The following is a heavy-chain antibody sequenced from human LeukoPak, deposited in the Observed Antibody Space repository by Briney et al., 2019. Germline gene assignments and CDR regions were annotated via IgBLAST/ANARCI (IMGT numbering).Heavy chain of an antibody. J-gene: IGHJ4*02. CDR2: IYYSGST. V-gene: IGHV4-59*08. Sequence: SETLSLTCTVSGGSISSYYWTWIRQPPGKGLEWIGYIYYSGSTKYNPSLESRVTISLDTSKNQFSLKLSSVTAADTAVYYCARHGDSRGTVDYWGQGTLVTVSS. CDR1: GGSISSYY. D-gene: IGHD3-10*01. CDR3: ARHGDSRGTVDY.